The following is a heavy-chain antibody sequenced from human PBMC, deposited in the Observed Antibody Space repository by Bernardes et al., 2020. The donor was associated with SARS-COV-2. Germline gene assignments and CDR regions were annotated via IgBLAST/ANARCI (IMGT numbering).Heavy chain of an antibody. D-gene: IGHD6-13*01. CDR3: AKDSGIAVAGTKNWFDP. V-gene: IGHV3-30*18. CDR1: GFTFSRYG. J-gene: IGHJ5*02. Sequence: GESLKISCAASGFTFSRYGMHWVRQAPGKGLEWVAVTSYDGKNKYHADSVKGRFTISRDNSNNTVYLQMNSLRAEDTAVYYCAKDSGIAVAGTKNWFDPWGQGTLVTVSS. CDR2: TSYDGKNK.